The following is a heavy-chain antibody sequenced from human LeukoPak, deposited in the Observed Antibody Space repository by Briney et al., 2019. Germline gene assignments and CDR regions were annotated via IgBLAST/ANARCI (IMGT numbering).Heavy chain of an antibody. CDR1: GFXFSSYE. V-gene: IGHV3-48*03. D-gene: IGHD2-15*01. J-gene: IGHJ6*02. Sequence: GGSLRLSCAASGFXFSSYEINWVRQAPGKGQEWVSYISSSGSTIYYADSVKGRFTISRDNAKNSLYLQMNSLRAEDTAVYYCARDTRGVVVVAATRGGRAYGMDVWGQGTTVTVSS. CDR3: ARDTRGVVVVAATRGGRAYGMDV. CDR2: ISSSGSTI.